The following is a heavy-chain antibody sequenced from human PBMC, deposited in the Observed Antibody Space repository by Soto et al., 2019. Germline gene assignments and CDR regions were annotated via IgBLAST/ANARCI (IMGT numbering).Heavy chain of an antibody. CDR1: GYAFTTYG. Sequence: QVHLVQSGAEVKKPGASVKVSCKGSGYAFTTYGITWVRQAPGQGLEWMGWISAHNGNTNYAQKLQGRVTVTRDTSTSTAYMELRSLRSDDTAVYYCARGRYGDCWGQGALVTVSS. D-gene: IGHD1-1*01. V-gene: IGHV1-18*01. CDR2: ISAHNGNT. CDR3: ARGRYGDC. J-gene: IGHJ4*02.